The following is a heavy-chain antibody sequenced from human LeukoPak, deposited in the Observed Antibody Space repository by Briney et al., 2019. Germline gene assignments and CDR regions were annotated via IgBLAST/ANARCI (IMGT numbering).Heavy chain of an antibody. CDR3: TGAYYYDSSGPKNYMDV. CDR2: ISYDGSNK. CDR1: GFTFSSYA. D-gene: IGHD3-22*01. Sequence: GGSLRLSCAASGFTFSSYAMHWVRQAPGKGLEWVAVISYDGSNKYYADSVKGRFTISRDNSKNTLYLQMNSLRAEDTAVYYCTGAYYYDSSGPKNYMDVWGKGTTVTISS. V-gene: IGHV3-30*04. J-gene: IGHJ6*03.